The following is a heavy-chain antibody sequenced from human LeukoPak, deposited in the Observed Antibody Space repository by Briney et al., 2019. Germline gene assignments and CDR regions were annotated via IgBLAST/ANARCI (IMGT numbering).Heavy chain of an antibody. J-gene: IGHJ4*02. CDR3: ARESGGNTPYYFDY. CDR1: GFTFSSFA. V-gene: IGHV3-30*04. Sequence: SRGSLRLSCAASGFTFSSFALHWVRQAPGKGLEWVAVISYEDGSNKYYADSVKGRFTISRDNSKHTVYLQMNSLRTEDTAVYYCARESGGNTPYYFDYWGQGTLVTVSS. D-gene: IGHD2-2*02. CDR2: ISYEDGSNK.